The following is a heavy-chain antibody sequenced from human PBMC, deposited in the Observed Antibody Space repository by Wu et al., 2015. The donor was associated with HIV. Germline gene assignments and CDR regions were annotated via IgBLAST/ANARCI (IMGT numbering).Heavy chain of an antibody. J-gene: IGHJ4*02. CDR3: ARDASPVTTEFDY. CDR2: INPASGST. D-gene: IGHD1-1*01. Sequence: QVQLVQSGAEVKKPGSSVRVSCTASGYTFTGYYMHWVRQAPGRGPEWMGWINPASGSTIYAENFEGRVIVTRDTSINTAYMELSGLRSDDTAIYYCARDASPVTTEFDYWGHGNPGHRLL. V-gene: IGHV1-2*02. CDR1: GYTFTGYY.